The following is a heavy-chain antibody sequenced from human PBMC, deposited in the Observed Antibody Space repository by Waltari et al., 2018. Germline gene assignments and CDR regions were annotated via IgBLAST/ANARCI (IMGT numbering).Heavy chain of an antibody. CDR2: ISSSSSSI. V-gene: IGHV3-21*01. CDR1: GFTFSSYS. Sequence: EVQLVESGGGLVKPGGSLRLSCAASGFTFSSYSMNWVRQAPGKGLEWFFSISSSSSSIYYAYSVKGRFTIARDNSKNSLYLQMNSLRAEDTAVYYCARDSGDYDSSGYYYDYWGQGTLVTVSS. D-gene: IGHD3-22*01. J-gene: IGHJ4*02. CDR3: ARDSGDYDSSGYYYDY.